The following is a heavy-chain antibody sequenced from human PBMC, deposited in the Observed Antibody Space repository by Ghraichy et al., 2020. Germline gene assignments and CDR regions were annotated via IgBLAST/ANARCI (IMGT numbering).Heavy chain of an antibody. V-gene: IGHV3-48*03. CDR2: ISSSGGSI. CDR1: GFTFNTYE. D-gene: IGHD2-8*01. CDR3: ARDMLNAGGLDY. J-gene: IGHJ4*02. Sequence: GGSLRLSCSASGFTFNTYEMNWVRQAPGKGLEWVSLISSSGGSIYYADSVRGRFTISRDNAKNYLFLQLNSLRAEDTAVYYCARDMLNAGGLDYWGQGTLVTVSS.